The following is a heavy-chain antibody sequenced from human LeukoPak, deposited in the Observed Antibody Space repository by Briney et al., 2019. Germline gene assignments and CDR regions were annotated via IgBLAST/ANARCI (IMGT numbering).Heavy chain of an antibody. CDR3: ARSSSSYYFFDY. J-gene: IGHJ4*02. CDR1: GFTFSSFP. D-gene: IGHD6-13*01. V-gene: IGHV3-33*01. CDR2: IWYDGSKK. Sequence: GGSLRLSCAASGFTFSSFPMHWVRQAPGKGLEWVAVIWYDGSKKFYADSVKGRFTISRDNSENTLFLQVNSLRVEDTAVYFCARSSSSYYFFDYWGQGALVTVSS.